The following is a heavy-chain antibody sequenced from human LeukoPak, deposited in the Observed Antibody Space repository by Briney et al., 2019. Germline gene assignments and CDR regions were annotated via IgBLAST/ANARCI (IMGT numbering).Heavy chain of an antibody. V-gene: IGHV3-23*01. D-gene: IGHD6-19*01. J-gene: IGHJ5*02. CDR2: ISGSGGST. Sequence: PGGSLRLSCAASGFTFSSYAMSWVRQAPGKGLEWVSAISGSGGSTYYADSVKGRFTISRDNSKNTLYLQMNSLRAEDTAVYYCASSTTVAGTFWFDPWGQGTLVIVSS. CDR3: ASSTTVAGTFWFDP. CDR1: GFTFSSYA.